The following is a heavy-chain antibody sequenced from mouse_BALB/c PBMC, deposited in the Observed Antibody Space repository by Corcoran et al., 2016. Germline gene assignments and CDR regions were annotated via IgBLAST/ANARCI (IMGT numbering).Heavy chain of an antibody. CDR1: GYTFTSYV. CDR3: AREVPGGNPFDY. V-gene: IGHV1S136*01. D-gene: IGHD2-1*01. Sequence: EVQLQQSGPELVTPGASVKMSCKASGYTFTSYVIHWVKQKPGQGLEWIGYIFPYNDGIKYNEKFKGKATLTSDKSSSTAYMGLNSLTSEDSAVYYGAREVPGGNPFDYWGQGTTLAVSS. CDR2: IFPYNDGI. J-gene: IGHJ2*01.